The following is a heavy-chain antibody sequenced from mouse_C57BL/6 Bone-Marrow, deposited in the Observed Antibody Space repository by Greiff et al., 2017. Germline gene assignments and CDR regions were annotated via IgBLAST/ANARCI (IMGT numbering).Heavy chain of an antibody. J-gene: IGHJ2*01. V-gene: IGHV1-69*01. CDR2: IDPADSYT. CDR3: ARTDFYYYGSRFFDY. Sequence: VQLQQPGAELVMPGASVKLSCKASGYTFTSYWMHWVKQRPGQGLEWIGEIDPADSYTNYNQKFKGKSTLTVDKSSSTASMQLSSLTSEYSAFYYFARTDFYYYGSRFFDYWGQGTTLTVSS. D-gene: IGHD1-1*01. CDR1: GYTFTSYW.